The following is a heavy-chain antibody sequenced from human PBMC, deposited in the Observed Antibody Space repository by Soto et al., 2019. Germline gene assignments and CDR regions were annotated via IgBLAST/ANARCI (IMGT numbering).Heavy chain of an antibody. CDR1: GGTFSGYY. Sequence: SETLSLTCAVYGGTFSGYYWSWIRQPPGKGLEWIGEINHSGSTNYNPSLKSRVTISVDTSKNQFSLKLSSVTAADTAVYYCARGRWNYVHWGQGTLVTVSS. V-gene: IGHV4-34*01. CDR2: INHSGST. CDR3: ARGRWNYVH. D-gene: IGHD1-7*01. J-gene: IGHJ4*02.